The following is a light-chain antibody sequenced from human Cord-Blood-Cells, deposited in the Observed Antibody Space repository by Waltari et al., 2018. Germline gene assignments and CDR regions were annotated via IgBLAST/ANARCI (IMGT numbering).Light chain of an antibody. CDR2: DGS. CDR3: SSYTSSSTWV. CDR1: SSDVGGYNY. J-gene: IGLJ3*02. V-gene: IGLV2-14*01. Sequence: QSALTQPASVSGSPGQSITISCTGTSSDVGGYNYVSWYQQHPGKAPKLMLYDGSKRPSGGSNRFSGSKSGNTASLTISGLQAEDEADYYCSSYTSSSTWVFGGGTKLTVL.